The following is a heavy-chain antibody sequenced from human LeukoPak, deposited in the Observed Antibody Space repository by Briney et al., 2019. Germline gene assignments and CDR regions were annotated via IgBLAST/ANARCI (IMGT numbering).Heavy chain of an antibody. V-gene: IGHV3-48*03. CDR3: ARDPPQKRAFDP. J-gene: IGHJ5*02. CDR1: GFSFNLYE. CDR2: ITSLGSTI. Sequence: QPGGSLRLSCAASGFSFNLYEMNWVRQAPGKGLEWVSYITSLGSTIYYADSVKGRFTISRDNVKNSLYLQMNSLRAEDTAIYYCARDPPQKRAFDPWGQGVLVTVS.